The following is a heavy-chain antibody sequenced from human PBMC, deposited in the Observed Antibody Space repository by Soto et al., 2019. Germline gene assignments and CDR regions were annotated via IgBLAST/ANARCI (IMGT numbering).Heavy chain of an antibody. Sequence: EVQLVETGGGLIQPGGSLRLSCAASGFTVSSNYMSWVRQAPGKGLEWVSVIYSGGSTYYADSVKGRFTISRDNSKNTLYLQMNSLRAEDTAVYYCARCPGAGAPQPMDVWGQGTTVTVSS. D-gene: IGHD1-26*01. V-gene: IGHV3-53*02. J-gene: IGHJ6*02. CDR2: IYSGGST. CDR1: GFTVSSNY. CDR3: ARCPGAGAPQPMDV.